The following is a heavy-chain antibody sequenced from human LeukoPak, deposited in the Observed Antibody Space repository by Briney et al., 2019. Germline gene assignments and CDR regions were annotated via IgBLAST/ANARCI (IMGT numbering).Heavy chain of an antibody. CDR1: GFTFSSYS. V-gene: IGHV3-21*01. CDR2: ISSSSSYI. CDR3: ARGMVRGVIPYYYYYYMDV. D-gene: IGHD3-10*01. J-gene: IGHJ6*03. Sequence: GGSLRLSCAASGFTFSSYSMNWVRQAPGKGLEWVSSISSSSSYIYYADSVKGRFTISRDNAKNSLYLQMNSLRAEDTAVYYCARGMVRGVIPYYYYYYMDVWGKGTTVTVSS.